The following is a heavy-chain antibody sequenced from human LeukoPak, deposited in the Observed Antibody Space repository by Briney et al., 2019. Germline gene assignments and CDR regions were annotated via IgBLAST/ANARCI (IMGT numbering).Heavy chain of an antibody. D-gene: IGHD2-15*01. V-gene: IGHV4-59*01. Sequence: NSSETLSLTCTVSGGSISSYYWTWIRQPPGKGLEWVGYIDYSGSTNYNPSLKSRVTISVDTSKNQFSLKLSSVTAADTAVYYCARDRALGSGRYYFDYWGQGTLVTVSS. J-gene: IGHJ4*02. CDR2: IDYSGST. CDR3: ARDRALGSGRYYFDY. CDR1: GGSISSYY.